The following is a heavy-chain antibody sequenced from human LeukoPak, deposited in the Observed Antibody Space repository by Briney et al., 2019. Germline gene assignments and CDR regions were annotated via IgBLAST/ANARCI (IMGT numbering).Heavy chain of an antibody. CDR2: IWSDGNNR. D-gene: IGHD1-14*01. J-gene: IGHJ6*04. Sequence: GGSLRLSCAASGFTFSKYWMLWVGQATGKGLEWVSFIWSDGNNRFYADSVKGRFTISIDNSKNMLYLQMHTIRGEDTALYYCAKDATDRGPGPYPDSWGKGTTVIVSS. V-gene: IGHV3-30*02. CDR3: AKDATDRGPGPYPDS. CDR1: GFTFSKYW.